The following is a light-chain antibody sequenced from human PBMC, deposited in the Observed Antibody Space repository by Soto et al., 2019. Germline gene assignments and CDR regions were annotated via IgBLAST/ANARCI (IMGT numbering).Light chain of an antibody. Sequence: DLPLTPSPSALSASVGDRVTITCRASQGISTYLNWYQQKPGKAPKLLIYAASSLQSGVPSRFSGSGSETDFTLTISSLQPEDFATYSCRQSYSTTWTFGQGTKVDI. CDR2: AAS. CDR3: RQSYSTTWT. J-gene: IGKJ1*01. CDR1: QGISTY. V-gene: IGKV1-39*01.